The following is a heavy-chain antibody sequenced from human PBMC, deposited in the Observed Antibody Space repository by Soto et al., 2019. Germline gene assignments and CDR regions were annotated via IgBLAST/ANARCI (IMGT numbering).Heavy chain of an antibody. CDR3: ARDKDSSGWSPRCFQH. Sequence: ASVKVSCKASGYTFTSYGISWVRQAPGQGLEWMGWISAYNGNTNYAQKLQGRVTMTTDTSTSTAYMELRSLRSDGTAVYYCARDKDSSGWSPRCFQHWGQGTLVTVSS. J-gene: IGHJ1*01. CDR1: GYTFTSYG. V-gene: IGHV1-18*01. D-gene: IGHD6-19*01. CDR2: ISAYNGNT.